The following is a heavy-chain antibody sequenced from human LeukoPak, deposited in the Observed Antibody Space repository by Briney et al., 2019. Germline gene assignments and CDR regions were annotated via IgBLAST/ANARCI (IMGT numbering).Heavy chain of an antibody. V-gene: IGHV3-74*01. D-gene: IGHD5-12*01. CDR3: ARLDGYDFQFGYYYYGMDV. CDR1: GFPFSSYW. J-gene: IGHJ6*02. Sequence: GGSLRLSCAASGFPFSSYWMHWVRQAPGKGPVWVSRINSDGSSRNNADSEKGRFTITRDNAKNTMYLQMNRMRAEDTAVYYCARLDGYDFQFGYYYYGMDVWGQGTTVTVSS. CDR2: INSDGSSR.